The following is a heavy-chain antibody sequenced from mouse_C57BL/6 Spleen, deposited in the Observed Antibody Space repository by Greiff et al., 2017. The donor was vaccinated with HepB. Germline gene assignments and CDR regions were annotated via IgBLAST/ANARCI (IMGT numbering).Heavy chain of an antibody. CDR2: ISSGSSTI. CDR3: ATDGNYEYAMDY. CDR1: GFTFSDYG. D-gene: IGHD2-1*01. Sequence: EVKLMESGGGLVKPGGSLKLSCAASGFTFSDYGMHWVRQAPEKGLEWVAYISSGSSTIYYADTVKGRFTISRDNAKNTLFLQMTSLRSEDTAMYYCATDGNYEYAMDYWGQGTSVTVSS. J-gene: IGHJ4*01. V-gene: IGHV5-17*01.